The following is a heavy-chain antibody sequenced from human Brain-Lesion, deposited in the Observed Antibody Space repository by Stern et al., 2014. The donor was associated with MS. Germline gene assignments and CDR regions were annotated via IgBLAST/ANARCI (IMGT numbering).Heavy chain of an antibody. V-gene: IGHV1-2*04. CDR3: ATYYYDSTGYNDF. J-gene: IGHJ4*02. CDR2: INPKSGGT. D-gene: IGHD3-22*01. Sequence: DQLVESEAEVKKPGASVKVSCKASGYTFTGYYMHWVRQAPGQGLEWMGWINPKSGGTNYAQKFQGWVTMTRDTSINTAYMELSRLRSDDTAVYYCATYYYDSTGYNDFWGQGTLVTVSS. CDR1: GYTFTGYY.